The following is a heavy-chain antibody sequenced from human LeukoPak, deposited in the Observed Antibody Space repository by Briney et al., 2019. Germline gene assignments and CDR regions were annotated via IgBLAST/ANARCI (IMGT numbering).Heavy chain of an antibody. J-gene: IGHJ4*02. CDR3: ARVSDRLERQSDLDY. D-gene: IGHD1-1*01. CDR2: ISGDSTYI. Sequence: GGSLRLSCAASGFTFASYSMNWVRQAPGKGLEWVSSISGDSTYIYNAGSVKGRFTISRDNAQASLYLQMISLRADDTAVYYCARVSDRLERQSDLDYWGQGTLVIVSS. CDR1: GFTFASYS. V-gene: IGHV3-21*01.